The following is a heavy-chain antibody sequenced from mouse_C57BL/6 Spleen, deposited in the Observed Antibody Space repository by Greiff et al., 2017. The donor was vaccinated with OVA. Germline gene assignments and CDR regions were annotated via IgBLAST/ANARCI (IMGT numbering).Heavy chain of an antibody. D-gene: IGHD1-1*01. CDR2: IYPRSGNT. V-gene: IGHV1-81*01. Sequence: VQLVESGAELARPGASVKLSCKASGYTFTSYGISWVKQRTGQGLEWIGEIYPRSGNTYYNEKFKGKATLTADKSSSTAYMELRSLTSEDSAVYFCARSAVVAPFAYWGQGTLVTVSA. J-gene: IGHJ3*01. CDR3: ARSAVVAPFAY. CDR1: GYTFTSYG.